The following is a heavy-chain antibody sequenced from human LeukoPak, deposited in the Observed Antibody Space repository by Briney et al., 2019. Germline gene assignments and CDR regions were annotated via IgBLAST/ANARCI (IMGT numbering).Heavy chain of an antibody. CDR1: GGSISSSSYY. Sequence: SETLSLTCTVSGGSISSSSYYWGWIRQPPGKGLEWIGEINHSGSTNYNPSLKSRVTISVDKSKNQFSLKLSSVTAADTAVYYCASKGAYDSRGFEYFHHWGQGTLVTVSS. V-gene: IGHV4-39*07. CDR3: ASKGAYDSRGFEYFHH. J-gene: IGHJ1*01. CDR2: INHSGST. D-gene: IGHD3-22*01.